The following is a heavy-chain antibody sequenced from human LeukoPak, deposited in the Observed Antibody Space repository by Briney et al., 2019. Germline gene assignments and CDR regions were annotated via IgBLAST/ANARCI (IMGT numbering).Heavy chain of an antibody. V-gene: IGHV4-39*01. D-gene: IGHD5-12*01. Sequence: SETLSLTCTVSGGSISSSSYYWGWIRQPPGKGLEWIGSIYYSGSTYYNPSLKSRVTISVDTSKNQFSLKLSSVTAADTAVYYCARHGGYSRYDYFDYWGQGTLVTVSS. CDR3: ARHGGYSRYDYFDY. J-gene: IGHJ4*02. CDR2: IYYSGST. CDR1: GGSISSSSYY.